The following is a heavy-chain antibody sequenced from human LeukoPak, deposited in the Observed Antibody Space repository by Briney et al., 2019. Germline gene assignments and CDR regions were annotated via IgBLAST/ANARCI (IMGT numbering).Heavy chain of an antibody. CDR1: GGSISSSSYY. J-gene: IGHJ4*02. CDR2: IYYSGST. V-gene: IGHV4-39*07. D-gene: IGHD7-27*01. CDR3: ARDGGGVGNFDY. Sequence: SETLSLTCTVSGGSISSSSYYWGWIRQPPGKGLEWIGSIYYSGSTYYNPSLKSRVTISVDTSKNQFSLKLSSVTAADTAVYYCARDGGGVGNFDYWGQGTLVTVSS.